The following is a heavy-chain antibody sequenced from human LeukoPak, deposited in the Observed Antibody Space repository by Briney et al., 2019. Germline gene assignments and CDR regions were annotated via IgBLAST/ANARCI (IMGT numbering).Heavy chain of an antibody. J-gene: IGHJ4*02. Sequence: PSETLSLTCTVSGGSIISGSYYWSWIRQPAGKGLEWIGHIYTSGSTSYNPSLQSRVTISVDTSNHEFSLQLTSVTAADTAVYYCARAGGSVGWYGTIASWGQGTLVTVSS. CDR2: IYTSGST. D-gene: IGHD6-19*01. CDR1: GGSIISGSYY. V-gene: IGHV4-61*09. CDR3: ARAGGSVGWYGTIAS.